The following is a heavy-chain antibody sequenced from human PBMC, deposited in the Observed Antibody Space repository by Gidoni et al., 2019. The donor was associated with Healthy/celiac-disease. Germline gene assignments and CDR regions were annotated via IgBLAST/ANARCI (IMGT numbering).Heavy chain of an antibody. J-gene: IGHJ4*02. CDR2: ISGSGGST. CDR3: ATSSGSITMVRGVIDNY. D-gene: IGHD3-10*01. CDR1: GSTFSSYA. V-gene: IGHV3-23*01. Sequence: EVQLLESGRGLVQPGGSLRLSCAASGSTFSSYAMSWVRQAPGKGLEWVSAISGSGGSTYYADSVKGRFTISRDNSKNTLYLQMNSLRAEDTAVYYCATSSGSITMVRGVIDNYWGQGTLVTVSS.